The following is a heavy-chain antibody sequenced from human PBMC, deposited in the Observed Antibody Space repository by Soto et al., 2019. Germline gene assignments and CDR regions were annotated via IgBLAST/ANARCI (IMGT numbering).Heavy chain of an antibody. V-gene: IGHV1-69*08. J-gene: IGHJ4*02. Sequence: QVQLVQSGAEVKKPGSSVKVSCKASGGTFSSYTISWVRQAPGQGLEWMGRIIPILGIANYAQKFQGRVTITADKSTSTAYMERSSLRSEDTAVYYCARENGGNFDYWGQGTLVTVSS. CDR3: ARENGGNFDY. CDR1: GGTFSSYT. CDR2: IIPILGIA. D-gene: IGHD2-15*01.